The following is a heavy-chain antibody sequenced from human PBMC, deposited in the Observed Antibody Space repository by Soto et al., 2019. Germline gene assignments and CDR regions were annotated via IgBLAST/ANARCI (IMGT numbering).Heavy chain of an antibody. CDR3: ARRGLRGYSYGYDY. CDR2: INAGNGNT. CDR1: GYTFTSYA. V-gene: IGHV1-3*01. J-gene: IGHJ4*02. D-gene: IGHD5-18*01. Sequence: GASVKVSCKASGYTFTSYAMHWVRQAPGQRLEWVGWINAGNGNTKYSQKFQGRVTITRDTSASTAYMELSSLRSEDTAVYYCARRGLRGYSYGYDYWGQGTLVTVSS.